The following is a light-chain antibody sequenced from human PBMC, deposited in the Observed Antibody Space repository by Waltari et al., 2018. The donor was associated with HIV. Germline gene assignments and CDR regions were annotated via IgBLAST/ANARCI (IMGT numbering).Light chain of an antibody. CDR3: QAWDSSILYV. CDR2: QDS. J-gene: IGLJ1*01. CDR1: KLGDKY. Sequence: SYELTQPPSVSVSPGQTASITCSGDKLGDKYACWYQQKPGQSPVLVIYQDSKRPSGIPERVSGSNSGNTATLTISGTQAMDEADYYCQAWDSSILYVFGTGTKVTVL. V-gene: IGLV3-1*01.